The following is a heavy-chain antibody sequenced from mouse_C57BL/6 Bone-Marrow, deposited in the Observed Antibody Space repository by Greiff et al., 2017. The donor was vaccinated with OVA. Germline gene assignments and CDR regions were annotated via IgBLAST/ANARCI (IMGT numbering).Heavy chain of an antibody. CDR3: ARYDYDAFPDY. CDR2: ISSGGSTI. D-gene: IGHD2-4*01. Sequence: EVQLVESGGGLVKPGGSLKLSCAASGFTFSDYGMHWVRQAPEKGLEWVAYISSGGSTIYYADTVKGRFTISRDKAKNTLFLQMTSLRSEDTAMYYCARYDYDAFPDYWGQGTTLTVSS. V-gene: IGHV5-17*01. J-gene: IGHJ2*01. CDR1: GFTFSDYG.